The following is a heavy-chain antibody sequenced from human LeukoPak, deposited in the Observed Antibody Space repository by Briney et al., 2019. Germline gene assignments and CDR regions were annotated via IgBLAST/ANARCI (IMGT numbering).Heavy chain of an antibody. J-gene: IGHJ4*02. V-gene: IGHV3-30*02. CDR3: AKDHLWDGDHPDH. Sequence: DSVKGRFTISRDNSKNTLYLQMNSLRAEDTAVYYCAKDHLWDGDHPDHWGQGTLVTVSS. D-gene: IGHD4-17*01.